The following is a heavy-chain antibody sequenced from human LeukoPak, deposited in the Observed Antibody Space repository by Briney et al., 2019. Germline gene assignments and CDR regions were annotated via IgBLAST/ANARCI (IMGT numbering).Heavy chain of an antibody. CDR3: GSSYHFDIGGHHRPPGN. CDR2: LYTDGTT. J-gene: IGHJ1*01. Sequence: GGSLRLSCTASGVTASGVTVSSNYMSWVRQAPGKGLEWVSVLYTDGTTFYADSVEGRFTISRHHSENTLYLQMDSLRAEDTAVYYCGSSYHFDIGGHHRPPGNWGQGTLVTVSS. CDR1: GVTVSSNY. D-gene: IGHD3-22*01. V-gene: IGHV3-53*04.